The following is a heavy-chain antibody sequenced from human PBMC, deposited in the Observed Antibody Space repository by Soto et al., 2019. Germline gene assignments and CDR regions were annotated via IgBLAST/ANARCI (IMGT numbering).Heavy chain of an antibody. Sequence: PGGSLRLSCAASGFTFSDYYMSWIRQAPGKGLEWVSYISSSSSYTNYADSVKGRFTISRDNAKNSLYLQMNSLRAEDTAVYYCARGIRGYSGYVYFDYWGQGTLVTVSS. J-gene: IGHJ4*02. V-gene: IGHV3-11*06. CDR3: ARGIRGYSGYVYFDY. CDR2: ISSSSSYT. D-gene: IGHD5-12*01. CDR1: GFTFSDYY.